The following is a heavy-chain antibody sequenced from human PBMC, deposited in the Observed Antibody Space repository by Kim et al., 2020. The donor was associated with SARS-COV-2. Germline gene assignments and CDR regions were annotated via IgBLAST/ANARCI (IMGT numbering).Heavy chain of an antibody. V-gene: IGHV4-34*01. D-gene: IGHD3-16*02. Sequence: LKSRVAISVDTSKNQFSLELSSVTAADTAVYYCARGDDYVWGSYRTFDYWGQGTLVTVSS. J-gene: IGHJ4*02. CDR3: ARGDDYVWGSYRTFDY.